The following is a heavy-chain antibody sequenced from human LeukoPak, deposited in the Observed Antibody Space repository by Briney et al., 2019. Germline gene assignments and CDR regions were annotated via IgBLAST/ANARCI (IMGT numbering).Heavy chain of an antibody. CDR1: GYTFTGYY. Sequence: GASVKVSCKASGYTFTGYYMHWVRQVPGQGLEWMGWINPNSGGTNYAQKFQGWVTMTRDTSISTAYMELSRLRSDDTAVYYCARMAYSSGWNYFDYWGQGTLVTVSS. CDR3: ARMAYSSGWNYFDY. D-gene: IGHD6-19*01. J-gene: IGHJ4*02. V-gene: IGHV1-2*04. CDR2: INPNSGGT.